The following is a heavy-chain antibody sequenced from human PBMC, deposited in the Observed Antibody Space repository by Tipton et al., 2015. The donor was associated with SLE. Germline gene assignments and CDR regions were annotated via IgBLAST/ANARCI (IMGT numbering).Heavy chain of an antibody. Sequence: TLSLTCAVYGGSFSGYYWSWIRQPPGKGLEWIGEINHSGSTNYNPSLKSRVTISVDTSKNQFSLKLSSVTAADTAVYYCAIEWATNALDIWGQGTMVTVAS. J-gene: IGHJ3*02. V-gene: IGHV4-34*01. CDR1: GGSFSGYY. CDR2: INHSGST. D-gene: IGHD2-8*01. CDR3: AIEWATNALDI.